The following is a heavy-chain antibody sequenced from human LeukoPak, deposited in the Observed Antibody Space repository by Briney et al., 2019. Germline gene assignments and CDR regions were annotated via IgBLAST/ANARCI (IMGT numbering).Heavy chain of an antibody. CDR3: ARDRWEGYCSGGSCQKTFDI. CDR1: GGSISSYY. V-gene: IGHV4-4*07. D-gene: IGHD2-15*01. Sequence: SETLSLTCTVSGGSISSYYWSWIRQPAGKGLEWIGRIYTSWSTNYNPSLKRRVTMSVDTSKNQFSLKLSSVTAADTAVYYCARDRWEGYCSGGSCQKTFDIWGQGTMVTVSS. CDR2: IYTSWST. J-gene: IGHJ3*02.